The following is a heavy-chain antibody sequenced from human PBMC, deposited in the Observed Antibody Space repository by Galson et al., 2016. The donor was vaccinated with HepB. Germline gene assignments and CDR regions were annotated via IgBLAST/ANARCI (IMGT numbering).Heavy chain of an antibody. J-gene: IGHJ4*02. Sequence: SLRLSCAASGFTVSTNYMSWVRQAPGKGLEWVSSISGPGRNTYYADSVKGRFTISRDNSKNTLYLQMNSLRAEDTAVYYCAKDPIQCGGDCTRASYYFDYWGQGLLVTVSS. V-gene: IGHV3-23*01. CDR3: AKDPIQCGGDCTRASYYFDY. CDR2: ISGPGRNT. D-gene: IGHD2-21*02. CDR1: GFTVSTNY.